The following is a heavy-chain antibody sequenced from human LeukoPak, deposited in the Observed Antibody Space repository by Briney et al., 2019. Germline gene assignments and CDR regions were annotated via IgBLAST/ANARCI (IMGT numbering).Heavy chain of an antibody. Sequence: GGSLSLSCAASGFTFSAYSMSWVRQAPGKGLEWVSALSRSVDRTYYADSVKGRFTISRDISKSTLSLQMNSLRAEDTAIYYCAREIRGYGDYDYWGQGTLVTVSS. CDR1: GFTFSAYS. V-gene: IGHV3-23*01. D-gene: IGHD4-17*01. J-gene: IGHJ4*02. CDR3: AREIRGYGDYDY. CDR2: LSRSVDRT.